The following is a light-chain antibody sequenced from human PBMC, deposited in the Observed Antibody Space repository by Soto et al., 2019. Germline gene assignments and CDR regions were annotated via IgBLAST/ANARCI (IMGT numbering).Light chain of an antibody. V-gene: IGKV3-15*01. CDR2: GAS. CDR3: QQYNNWPRV. J-gene: IGKJ4*01. Sequence: EIVMTQSPATLSVSPGERATLSCRASQSVSSNLAWYQQKPGQAPRLLIYGASTRATGIPARFSGSGSGTEFTLTISSLQSEDFAVYYCQQYNNWPRVFSGGTKVEIK. CDR1: QSVSSN.